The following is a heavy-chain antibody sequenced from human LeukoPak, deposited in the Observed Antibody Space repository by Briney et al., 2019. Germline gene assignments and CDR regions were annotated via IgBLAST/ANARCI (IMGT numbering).Heavy chain of an antibody. V-gene: IGHV5-51*01. D-gene: IGHD4-17*01. CDR1: GYSFTSYW. Sequence: GESLKISCKGSGYSFTSYWIGWVRQMPGKGLEWMGIIYPGDSDTRYSPSFQGQVTISADKSISTAYLQWSSLKASGTAMYYCARLRMTTVTDDAFDIWGQGTMVTVSS. CDR2: IYPGDSDT. J-gene: IGHJ3*02. CDR3: ARLRMTTVTDDAFDI.